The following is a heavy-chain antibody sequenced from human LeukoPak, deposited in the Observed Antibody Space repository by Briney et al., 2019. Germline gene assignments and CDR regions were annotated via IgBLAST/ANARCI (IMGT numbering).Heavy chain of an antibody. CDR3: ARDEYSSSDAFDI. D-gene: IGHD6-6*01. J-gene: IGHJ3*02. V-gene: IGHV4-30-4*08. CDR2: IYYSGST. Sequence: TSETLSITCTVSGGSISSGDYYWSWIRQPPGKGLEWIGYIYYSGSTYYNPSLKSRVTISVDTSKNQFSLKLSSVTAADTAVYYCARDEYSSSDAFDIWGQGTMVTVSS. CDR1: GGSISSGDYY.